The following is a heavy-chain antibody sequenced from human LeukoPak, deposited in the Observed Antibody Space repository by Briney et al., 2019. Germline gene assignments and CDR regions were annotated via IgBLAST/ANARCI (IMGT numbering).Heavy chain of an antibody. CDR2: INHSGST. V-gene: IGHV4-34*01. CDR3: ARGSPQGWFDP. CDR1: GGSFSGYY. J-gene: IGHJ5*02. Sequence: PSETLSLTCAVYGGSFSGYYWSWIRQLPGKGLEWIGEINHSGSTNYNPSLKSRVTISVDTSKNQFSLKLSSVTAADTAVYYCARGSPQGWFDPWGQGTLVTVAS.